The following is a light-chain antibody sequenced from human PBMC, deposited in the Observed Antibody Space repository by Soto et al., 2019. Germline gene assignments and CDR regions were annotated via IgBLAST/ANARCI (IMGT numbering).Light chain of an antibody. CDR2: DAS. J-gene: IGKJ4*01. CDR3: QQYDNLPLT. CDR1: QDISTY. V-gene: IGKV1-33*01. Sequence: DIQMTQSPSSLSASVGDRVTITCQASQDISTYLNWYQHKPGKAPELLIYDASHLETGVPSRFSGSGSGTDFTFTISSLQPEDIATYYCQQYDNLPLTFGGGTKVEIK.